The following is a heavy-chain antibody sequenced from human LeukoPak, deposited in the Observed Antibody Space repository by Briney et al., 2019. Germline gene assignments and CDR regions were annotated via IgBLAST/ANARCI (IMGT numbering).Heavy chain of an antibody. Sequence: GGSLRLSWAASGFTFSSYAMSWVRQAPGKGLEWVPAISGRGDSTYYADSVKGRFTISRDNSKNTLYLQMNSLRAEDTAVYYCAKPHLPYYYDSSGPASWGQGTLVTVS. J-gene: IGHJ5*02. V-gene: IGHV3-23*01. CDR1: GFTFSSYA. CDR3: AKPHLPYYYDSSGPAS. D-gene: IGHD3-22*01. CDR2: ISGRGDST.